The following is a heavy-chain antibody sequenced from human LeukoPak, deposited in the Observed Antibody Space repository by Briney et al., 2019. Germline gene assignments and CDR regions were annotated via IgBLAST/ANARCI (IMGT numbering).Heavy chain of an antibody. CDR3: ARDDSAAAGTRALYYYGMDV. J-gene: IGHJ6*02. D-gene: IGHD6-13*01. CDR1: GFTFSSYW. Sequence: GGSLSLSCAASGFTFSSYWMSWVRQAPGKGLEWVANIKQDGSEKYYVDSVKGRFTISRDNAKNSLYLQMNSLRAEDTAVYYCARDDSAAAGTRALYYYGMDVWGQGTTVTVSS. V-gene: IGHV3-7*01. CDR2: IKQDGSEK.